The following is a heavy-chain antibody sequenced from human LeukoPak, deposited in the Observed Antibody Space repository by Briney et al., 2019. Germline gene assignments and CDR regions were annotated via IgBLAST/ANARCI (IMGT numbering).Heavy chain of an antibody. V-gene: IGHV3-48*03. CDR2: FAGSDTTK. CDR3: TTLGYHLDS. Sequence: GGSLRLSCAASGFDFGAYEMNWVRQAPGKGLEWVAYFAGSDTTKYYADSVRGRFTISRDNAKNSLYLQMNSLRTEDTALYYCTTLGYHLDSWGQGTLVTVSS. D-gene: IGHD3-22*01. J-gene: IGHJ4*02. CDR1: GFDFGAYE.